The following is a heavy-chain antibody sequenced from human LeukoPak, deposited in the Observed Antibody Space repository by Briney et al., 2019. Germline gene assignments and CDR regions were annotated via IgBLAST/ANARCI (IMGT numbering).Heavy chain of an antibody. CDR2: VYPSGNT. D-gene: IGHD7-27*01. J-gene: IGHJ4*02. CDR1: GNSVSSNNYY. V-gene: IGHV4-61*02. Sequence: SETLSLTCTVSGNSVSSNNYYWSWVRQPAGKGLEWIGRVYPSGNTNSNPYNPSLTGRVTISIDTSRNQFSLNLSSVTAADTAVYYCARFSPRAMGNYLDFWGQGTLVTVSS. CDR3: ARFSPRAMGNYLDF.